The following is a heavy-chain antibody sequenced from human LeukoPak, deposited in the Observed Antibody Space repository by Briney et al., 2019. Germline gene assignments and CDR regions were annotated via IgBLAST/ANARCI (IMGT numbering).Heavy chain of an antibody. CDR3: ATGGSCSGGSCYSGSWFDP. J-gene: IGHJ5*02. CDR2: IDPSDSYT. Sequence: GESLRISCKGSGYSFTSYWISWARQMPGKGLEWMGRIDPSDSYTNYSPSFQGHVTISADKSISTAYLQWSSLKASDTAMYYCATGGSCSGGSCYSGSWFDPWGQGTLVTVSS. D-gene: IGHD2-15*01. V-gene: IGHV5-10-1*01. CDR1: GYSFTSYW.